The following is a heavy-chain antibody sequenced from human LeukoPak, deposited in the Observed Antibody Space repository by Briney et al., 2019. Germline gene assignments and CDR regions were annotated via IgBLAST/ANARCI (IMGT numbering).Heavy chain of an antibody. J-gene: IGHJ4*02. D-gene: IGHD3-22*01. CDR3: ARDKSYDSSGYYYSPDVYYFDY. V-gene: IGHV6-1*01. Sequence: SQTLSLTCALSGDSVSSNSAAWNWIRQSPSRGLEWLGRTYYRSKWYNDYAVSVKSRITINPDTSKNQFSLQLNSVTPEDTAVYYCARDKSYDSSGYYYSPDVYYFDYWGQGTLVTVSS. CDR2: TYYRSKWYN. CDR1: GDSVSSNSAA.